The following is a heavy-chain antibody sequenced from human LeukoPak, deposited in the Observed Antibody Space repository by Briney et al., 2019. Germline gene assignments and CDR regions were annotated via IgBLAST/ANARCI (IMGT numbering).Heavy chain of an antibody. CDR3: ASKGAGYCRSTLCLGAFDI. V-gene: IGHV1-2*02. CDR1: GYTFTGYY. D-gene: IGHD2-2*01. CDR2: INPNSGDT. Sequence: GASVKVSCKASGYTFTGYYVHWVRQAPGQGLEWMGWINPNSGDTNYAQNFQDRVTMTWDTSVSTAYMELSSLTSDDTAVYYCASKGAGYCRSTLCLGAFDIWGQGSMVIVSS. J-gene: IGHJ3*02.